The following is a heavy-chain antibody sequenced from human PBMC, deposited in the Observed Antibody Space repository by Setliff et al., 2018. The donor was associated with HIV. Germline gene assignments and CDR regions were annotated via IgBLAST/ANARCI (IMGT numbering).Heavy chain of an antibody. CDR1: GSTFSNAY. V-gene: IGHV3-21*01. D-gene: IGHD1-26*01. CDR2: ISVSGFNL. CDR3: AKDRSGSYPFARD. J-gene: IGHJ4*02. Sequence: ETLSLSCAASGSTFSNAYMNWVRLAPGRGLEWISSISVSGFNLYYADSVKGRFTISRDNYKNTLYLQMNSLRAEDTAVYYCAKDRSGSYPFARDWGQGTLVTVSS.